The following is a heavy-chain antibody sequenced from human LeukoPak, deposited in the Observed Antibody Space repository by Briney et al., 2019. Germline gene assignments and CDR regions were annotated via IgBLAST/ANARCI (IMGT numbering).Heavy chain of an antibody. CDR2: ISGSGGST. V-gene: IGHV3-23*01. CDR1: GFTLRSYA. D-gene: IGHD3-9*01. J-gene: IGHJ4*02. Sequence: GGSLRLSCAASGFTLRSYAMSWVRQAPGKGLEWVSAISGSGGSTYYADSVKGRFTISRDNSKNTLYLQMNSLRAEDTAAYYCAKDLEARDDILTGDFDYWGQGTLVTVSS. CDR3: AKDLEARDDILTGDFDY.